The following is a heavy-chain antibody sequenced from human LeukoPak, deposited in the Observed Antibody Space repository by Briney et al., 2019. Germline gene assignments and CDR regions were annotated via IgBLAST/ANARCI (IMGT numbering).Heavy chain of an antibody. V-gene: IGHV4-59*01. CDR2: IYYSGST. J-gene: IGHJ3*02. CDR3: ARVSGSYQDAFDI. D-gene: IGHD1-26*01. Sequence: SETLSLTCTVSAGSNSSYYWSWIRQPPGKGLEWIGYIYYSGSTNYNPSLKSRVTISVDTSKNQFSLKLSSVTAADTAMYYCARVSGSYQDAFDIWGQGTMVTVSS. CDR1: AGSNSSYY.